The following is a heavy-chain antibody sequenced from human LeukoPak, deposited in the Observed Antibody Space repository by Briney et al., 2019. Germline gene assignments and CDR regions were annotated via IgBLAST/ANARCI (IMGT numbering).Heavy chain of an antibody. Sequence: PGGSLRLSCAASGFTVSSNYMSWVRQAPGKGLEWVSVIYSGGSTYYADSVKGRFTISRDNSKNTLYLQMNSLRAEDTAVYYCAREGYYDFWSGYYFSYWGQGTLVTVSS. CDR3: AREGYYDFWSGYYFSY. V-gene: IGHV3-66*01. CDR1: GFTVSSNY. D-gene: IGHD3-3*01. CDR2: IYSGGST. J-gene: IGHJ4*02.